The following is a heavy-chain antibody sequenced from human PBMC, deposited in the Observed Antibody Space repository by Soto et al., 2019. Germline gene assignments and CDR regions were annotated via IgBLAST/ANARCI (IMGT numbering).Heavy chain of an antibody. Sequence: QVQLVQSGSEVKKPGSSVKVSCQASGGTFSSYAISWVRQAPGQGLEWMGGIIPLFGTANYAQKFQGRVTITADESTSTAYMELSSLRCEDTAVYYCARNNHVHWLDLYGMDVWGQGTTVTVSS. D-gene: IGHD6-19*01. CDR3: ARNNHVHWLDLYGMDV. V-gene: IGHV1-69*12. CDR2: IIPLFGTA. CDR1: GGTFSSYA. J-gene: IGHJ6*01.